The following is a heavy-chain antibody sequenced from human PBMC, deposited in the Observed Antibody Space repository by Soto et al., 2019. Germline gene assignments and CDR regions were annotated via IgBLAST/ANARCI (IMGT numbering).Heavy chain of an antibody. D-gene: IGHD3-16*01. CDR3: AKDPLIRGRGGIGPLDY. J-gene: IGHJ4*02. Sequence: GGSLRLSCAASGFTFSSYAMSWVRQAPGKGLEWVSTISVSGGSTYYADSVKGRFTISRDNSKNTLYLQVNSLRAEDTAVYYCAKDPLIRGRGGIGPLDYWGQGTLVTVSS. CDR2: ISVSGGST. CDR1: GFTFSSYA. V-gene: IGHV3-23*01.